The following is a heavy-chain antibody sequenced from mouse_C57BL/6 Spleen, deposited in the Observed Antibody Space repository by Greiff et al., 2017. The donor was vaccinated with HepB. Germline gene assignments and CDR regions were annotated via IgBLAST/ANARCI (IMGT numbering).Heavy chain of an antibody. CDR2: IWSDGST. D-gene: IGHD2-5*01. CDR1: GFSLTSYG. Sequence: QVQLKESGPGLVAPSQSLSITCTVSGFSLTSYGVHWVRQPPGKGLEWLVVIWSDGSTTYNSAPKTRLSISKDNSKSQVFLKMNSLQTDDTAMYYCARHYSNYRGYAMDYWGQGTSVTVSS. J-gene: IGHJ4*01. V-gene: IGHV2-6-1*01. CDR3: ARHYSNYRGYAMDY.